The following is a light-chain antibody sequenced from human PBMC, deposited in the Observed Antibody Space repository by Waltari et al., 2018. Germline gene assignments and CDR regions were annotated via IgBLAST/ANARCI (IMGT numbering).Light chain of an antibody. CDR1: QNIGFW. V-gene: IGKV1-5*03. CDR2: KAS. Sequence: DIQMTQSPSTLSASVGDRVTITCRASQNIGFWLALYQQKPGKAPNLLISKASSLGSSVPSRFSGSGSGTEFTLTISSLQPDDFATYYCQQYNVYYTFGQGTTVEIK. CDR3: QQYNVYYT. J-gene: IGKJ2*01.